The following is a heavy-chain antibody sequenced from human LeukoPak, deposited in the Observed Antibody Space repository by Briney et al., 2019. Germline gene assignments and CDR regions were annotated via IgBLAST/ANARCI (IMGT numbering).Heavy chain of an antibody. CDR2: IYHSGST. J-gene: IGHJ4*02. CDR1: GGSITSSNW. V-gene: IGHV4-4*02. D-gene: IGHD6-19*01. CDR3: ARRSSGWYLDY. Sequence: SETLSLTCAVSGGSITSSNWWSWVRQPPGKGLEWIGEIYHSGSTNYNPSLKSRVTISVDKSKNQFSLNLSSVTAADTAVYNCARRSSGWYLDYWGQGTLVTVSS.